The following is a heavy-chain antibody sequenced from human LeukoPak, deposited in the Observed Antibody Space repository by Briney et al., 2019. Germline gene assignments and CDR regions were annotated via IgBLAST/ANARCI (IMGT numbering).Heavy chain of an antibody. CDR2: INHSGST. V-gene: IGHV4-39*07. D-gene: IGHD6-6*01. CDR3: ARGGSVYSSSSMRYDY. CDR1: GGSISSGDYY. Sequence: TSETLSLTCTVSGGSISSGDYYWSWIRQPPGKGLEWIGEINHSGSTNYNPSLKSRVTISVDTSKNQFSLKLSSVTAADTAVYYCARGGSVYSSSSMRYDYWGQGTLVTVSS. J-gene: IGHJ4*02.